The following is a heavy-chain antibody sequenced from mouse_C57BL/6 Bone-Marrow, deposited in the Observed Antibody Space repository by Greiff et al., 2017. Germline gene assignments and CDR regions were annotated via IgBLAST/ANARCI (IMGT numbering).Heavy chain of an antibody. CDR1: GFTFSSYG. V-gene: IGHV5-6*02. CDR3: ARHMELRGWFAY. J-gene: IGHJ3*01. CDR2: ISSGGSYT. D-gene: IGHD1-1*02. Sequence: DVKLVESGGDLVKPGGSLKLSCAASGFTFSSYGMSWVRQTPDKRLEWVATISSGGSYTYYPDGVKGRFTISRDNAKDNLYMRMSSLKYEDTAMYDCARHMELRGWFAYWGQGTLVTVSA.